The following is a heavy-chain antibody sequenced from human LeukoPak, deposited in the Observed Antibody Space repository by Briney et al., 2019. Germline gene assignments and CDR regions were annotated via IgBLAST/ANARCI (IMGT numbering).Heavy chain of an antibody. D-gene: IGHD6-13*01. J-gene: IGHJ6*02. CDR2: IGGSGGST. CDR1: GFTFSSYA. V-gene: IGHV3-23*01. Sequence: GGSLRLSCVASGFTFSSYAMSWGRQAPGKGLDWVSAIGGSGGSTYYAASVKGRFTVSRDDFKNTLYLQMNSLRVEDTAVYYCAKDEAPAAGSWNYYYGMDVWGQGTTVTVSS. CDR3: AKDEAPAAGSWNYYYGMDV.